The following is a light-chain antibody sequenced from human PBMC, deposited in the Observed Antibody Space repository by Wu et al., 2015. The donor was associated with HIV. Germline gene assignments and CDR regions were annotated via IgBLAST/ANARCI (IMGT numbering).Light chain of an antibody. CDR2: DVS. Sequence: EIVLTQSPATLSLSPGERATLSCRASQSVDYSLAWYQQKPGQAPRLLMYDVSKRAAGIPARFSGSGSGTDFTLTTSSLEPEDFAVYYCQQRSSWPLYSFGQGTKFGDQ. J-gene: IGKJ2*03. V-gene: IGKV3-11*01. CDR3: QQRSSWPLYS. CDR1: QSVDYS.